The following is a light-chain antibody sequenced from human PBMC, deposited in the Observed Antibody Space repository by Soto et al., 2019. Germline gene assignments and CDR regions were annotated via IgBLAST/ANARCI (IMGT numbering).Light chain of an antibody. J-gene: IGKJ4*01. CDR3: QQRSRWPALT. V-gene: IGKV3-11*01. Sequence: EVILTQFPANLSLSAGESATLSCRSSQSVSYHLAWYQQKPGQAPRLLIYDASNRSPGIPPRFSGSGSGTDFPLTIRSLELEDSAIYYCQQRSRWPALTFGGGTKVAI. CDR2: DAS. CDR1: QSVSYH.